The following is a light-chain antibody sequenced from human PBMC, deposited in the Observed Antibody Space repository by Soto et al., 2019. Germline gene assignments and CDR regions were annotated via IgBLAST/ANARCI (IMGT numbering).Light chain of an antibody. V-gene: IGKV1-39*01. CDR3: QQTYNAPRT. CDR2: GAS. J-gene: IGKJ2*01. Sequence: DIQMTQSPSSLPTSVGDRVTITCRASQTIYNYVTWYQQKPGKAPRLLIFGASRVQNGIPSRFSGSGSGTDFTLTIHDVQPEDFASYFCQQTYNAPRTFGQGTTLEI. CDR1: QTIYNY.